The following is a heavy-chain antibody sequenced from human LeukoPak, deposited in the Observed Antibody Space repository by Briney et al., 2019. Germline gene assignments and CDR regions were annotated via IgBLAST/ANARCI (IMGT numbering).Heavy chain of an antibody. CDR1: GGSISSGSYY. V-gene: IGHV4-61*02. D-gene: IGHD6-6*01. J-gene: IGHJ4*02. Sequence: SETLSLTCTVSGGSISSGSYYWSWIRQPAGKGLEWIGRIYTSGSTNYNPSLKSRVTISVDTSKNQFSLKLSSVTAADTAVYYCARGSSRGDYWGQGTLVTVSS. CDR3: ARGSSRGDY. CDR2: IYTSGST.